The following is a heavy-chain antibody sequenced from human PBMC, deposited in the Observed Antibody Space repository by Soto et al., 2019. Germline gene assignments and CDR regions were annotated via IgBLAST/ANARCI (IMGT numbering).Heavy chain of an antibody. CDR1: GFTYSSDW. J-gene: IGHJ4*02. CDR2: IRQDGGQK. Sequence: EVQLVESGGGLVQPGGSLRLSCVASGFTYSSDWMTWVRQPPGKGLEWVTNIRQDGGQKYYVDSVKGRFTVSRDNAKNSVFLQMNSLRAEDTAVYYCARIGYSSSSLDFWGQGTLVTVSS. V-gene: IGHV3-7*04. CDR3: ARIGYSSSSLDF. D-gene: IGHD2-2*03.